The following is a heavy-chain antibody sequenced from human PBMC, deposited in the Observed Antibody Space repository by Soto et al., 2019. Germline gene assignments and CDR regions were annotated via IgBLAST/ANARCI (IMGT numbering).Heavy chain of an antibody. D-gene: IGHD3-3*01. V-gene: IGHV3-7*01. Sequence: GGSLRLSCAASGFTFSSYCMSWVRQAPGKGLEWVANIKHDGSEKYYMDSLKGRFTISRDNAKNSLYLQMNSLRAEDTAVYYCARAPTYYDFWSGYKYFQHWGQGTLVTVSS. CDR1: GFTFSSYC. CDR3: ARAPTYYDFWSGYKYFQH. CDR2: IKHDGSEK. J-gene: IGHJ1*01.